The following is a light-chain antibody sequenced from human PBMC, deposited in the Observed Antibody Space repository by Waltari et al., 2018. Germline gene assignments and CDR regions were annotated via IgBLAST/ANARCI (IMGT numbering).Light chain of an antibody. CDR2: DVS. J-gene: IGLJ3*02. CDR3: CSSAGASTWV. Sequence: QSAMTQPRSVSGSHGESVTITRTGTRSDVGAYNYGSWYQQHPGKAPKLIIYDVSERPSGVPDRFSGSRSCNTASLTISGLQTEDEADYYCCSSAGASTWVFGGGTKLTVL. V-gene: IGLV2-11*01. CDR1: RSDVGAYNY.